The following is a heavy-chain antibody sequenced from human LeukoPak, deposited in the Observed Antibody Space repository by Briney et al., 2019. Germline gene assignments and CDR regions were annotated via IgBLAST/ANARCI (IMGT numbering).Heavy chain of an antibody. D-gene: IGHD6-13*01. CDR3: ARDPGSSSFDL. CDR1: GFSFSTYW. CDR2: INQDASVR. V-gene: IGHV3-7*01. Sequence: GGSLRLSCAASGFSFSTYWMSWVRQTPEKGLEFVANINQDASVRNYMDSLKGRCTIPRDNAKKSVYLEINSLRADDTAVYYCARDPGSSSFDLWGQGALVTVSS. J-gene: IGHJ4*02.